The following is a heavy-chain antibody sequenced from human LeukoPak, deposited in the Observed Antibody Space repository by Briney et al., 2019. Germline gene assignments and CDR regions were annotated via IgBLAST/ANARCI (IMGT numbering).Heavy chain of an antibody. Sequence: SETLSLTCTVSGGSISSSSYYWGWIRQPPGKGLGWIGSIYYSGSTYYNPSLKSRVTISVDTSKDQFSLKLSSVTAADTAVYYCARDWANYDFWSGYYKAWFDPWGQGTLVTVSS. CDR1: GGSISSSSYY. D-gene: IGHD3-3*01. CDR3: ARDWANYDFWSGYYKAWFDP. CDR2: IYYSGST. V-gene: IGHV4-39*07. J-gene: IGHJ5*02.